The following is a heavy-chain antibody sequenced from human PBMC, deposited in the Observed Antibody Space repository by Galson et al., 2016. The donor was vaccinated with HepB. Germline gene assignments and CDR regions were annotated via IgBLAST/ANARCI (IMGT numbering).Heavy chain of an antibody. CDR3: ARAWGNYGMDV. V-gene: IGHV3-53*01. CDR2: IYSSGST. Sequence: SLRLSCAASGFTVSTNYMSWVRQAPGKGLEWVSVIYSSGSTYYADSVKGRFTFSRDNSKNTLYLQMNSLRAEDTAAYYCARAWGNYGMDVWGQGTTVTVSS. CDR1: GFTVSTNY. J-gene: IGHJ6*02. D-gene: IGHD7-27*01.